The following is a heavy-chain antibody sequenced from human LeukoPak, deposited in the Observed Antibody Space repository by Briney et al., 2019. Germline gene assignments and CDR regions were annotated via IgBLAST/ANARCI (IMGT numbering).Heavy chain of an antibody. CDR3: AKPYYDFWSAYSGGGSMNV. CDR1: GFTFSYYG. V-gene: IGHV3-30*18. J-gene: IGHJ6*02. Sequence: PGGSLRLSCAASGFTFSYYGMHWVRQAPGKGLEWVAFISFDGSNKYYADSVKGRFAISRDSSENTLYLRMNSLRAEDTALYYCAKPYYDFWSAYSGGGSMNVWGQGATVTVSS. CDR2: ISFDGSNK. D-gene: IGHD3-3*01.